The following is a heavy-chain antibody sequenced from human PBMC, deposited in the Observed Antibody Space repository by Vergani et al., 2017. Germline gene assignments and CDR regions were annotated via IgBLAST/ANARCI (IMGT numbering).Heavy chain of an antibody. CDR2: INHSGST. Sequence: QVQLQQWGAGLLKPSETLSLTCAVYGGSFSGYYWSWIRQPPGKGLEWIGEINHSGSTNYNPSLKSRVTISVDTSKNQFSLKLCSVTAADMAVYYCARVQEYSSWGWFFDLWGRGTLVTVSS. D-gene: IGHD6-6*01. J-gene: IGHJ2*01. V-gene: IGHV4-34*01. CDR1: GGSFSGYY. CDR3: ARVQEYSSWGWFFDL.